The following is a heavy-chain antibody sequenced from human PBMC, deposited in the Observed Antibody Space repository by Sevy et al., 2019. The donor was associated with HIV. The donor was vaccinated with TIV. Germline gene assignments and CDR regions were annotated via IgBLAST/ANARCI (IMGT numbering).Heavy chain of an antibody. CDR3: ARESRYYYDSSGYPGY. V-gene: IGHV1-69*13. CDR2: IIPIFGTA. CDR1: GGTFSSYA. J-gene: IGHJ4*02. D-gene: IGHD3-22*01. Sequence: ASVKVSCKASGGTFSSYAISWVRQAPGQGLEWMGGIIPIFGTANYAQKFQGRVTITADESTSTAYMELSSMRSEDTAVYYCARESRYYYDSSGYPGYWGQGTLVTVSS.